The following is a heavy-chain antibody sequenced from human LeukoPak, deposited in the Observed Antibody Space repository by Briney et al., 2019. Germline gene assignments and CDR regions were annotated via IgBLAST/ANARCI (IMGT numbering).Heavy chain of an antibody. Sequence: GGSLRLSCAASGFTFSSYSMNWVRQAPGKGLEWVSSISSSSSYIYYADSVKGRFTISRDNAKNSLFLQMNSLRAEDTAVYYCARAQGAGPGAHFDCWGQGTLVTVSS. V-gene: IGHV3-21*04. J-gene: IGHJ4*02. CDR1: GFTFSSYS. CDR3: ARAQGAGPGAHFDC. D-gene: IGHD1-26*01. CDR2: ISSSSSYI.